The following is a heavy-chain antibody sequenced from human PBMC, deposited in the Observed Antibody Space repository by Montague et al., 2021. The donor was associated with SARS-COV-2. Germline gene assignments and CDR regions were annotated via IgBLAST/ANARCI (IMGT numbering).Heavy chain of an antibody. CDR3: ARHVTFGGVVVALDY. D-gene: IGHD3-16*02. J-gene: IGHJ4*02. V-gene: IGHV4-39*01. CDR1: GASISSSENS. CDR2: IFYSGTT. Sequence: SEILSLTCTVSGASISSSENSWGWIRQSPGKGLEWFGSIFYSGTTYFNPSLRSRIAISVDTSKNQFSLKVTSATAADTAVYYCARHVTFGGVVVALDYWGQGHLVSVSS.